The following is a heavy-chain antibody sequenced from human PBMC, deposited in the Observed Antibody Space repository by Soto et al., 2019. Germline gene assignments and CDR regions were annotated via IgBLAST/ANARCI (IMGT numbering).Heavy chain of an antibody. CDR1: GFTFITHD. D-gene: IGHD3-16*01. Sequence: GGFLRLSCRASGFTFITHDMHWMRQDTVIVLGVVSGIESDGDAKYLASVKGRFSTSRENAKNSLHLQMNSLRVEDTAVYYCARGGIEGVTWNWFDTWGQGTLVTVSS. V-gene: IGHV3-13*01. CDR3: ARGGIEGVTWNWFDT. CDR2: IESDGDA. J-gene: IGHJ5*02.